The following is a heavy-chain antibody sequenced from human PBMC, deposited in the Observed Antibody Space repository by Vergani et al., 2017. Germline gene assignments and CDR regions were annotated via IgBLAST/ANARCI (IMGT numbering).Heavy chain of an antibody. D-gene: IGHD3-22*01. J-gene: IGHJ4*02. CDR2: IKQDGSEK. V-gene: IGHV3-7*01. Sequence: EVQLVESGGGLVQPGGSLRLSCAASGFTFSSSWMSWVRQAPGKGLEWVANIKQDGSEKSYVDSVKGRFTISRDNAKNSLYLQMNSLRAEDTAVYYCAGPQGTSAYYYGGFDYGGQGILVTVSS. CDR3: AGPQGTSAYYYGGFDY. CDR1: GFTFSSSW.